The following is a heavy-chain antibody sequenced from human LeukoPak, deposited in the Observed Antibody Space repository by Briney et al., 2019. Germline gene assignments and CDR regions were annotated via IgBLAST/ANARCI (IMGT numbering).Heavy chain of an antibody. CDR3: ARNPLNPTSHVMVRGAMPYYFDY. V-gene: IGHV1-69*13. D-gene: IGHD3-10*01. J-gene: IGHJ4*02. CDR2: IIPIFGTA. CDR1: GGTFSSYA. Sequence: ASVKVSCKASGGTFSSYAISWVRQAPGQGLEWMGGIIPIFGTANCAQKFQGRVTITADESTSTAYMELSSLRSEDTAVYYCARNPLNPTSHVMVRGAMPYYFDYWGQGTLVTVSS.